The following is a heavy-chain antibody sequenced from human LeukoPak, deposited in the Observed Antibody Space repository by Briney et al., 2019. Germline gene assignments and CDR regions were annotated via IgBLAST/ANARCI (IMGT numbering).Heavy chain of an antibody. V-gene: IGHV4-34*01. Sequence: SETLSLTRAVYGGSFSGYYWSWIRQPPGKGLEWIGEINHSGSTNYNPSLKSRVTISVDTSKNQFSLKLSSVTAADTAVYYCARGSSYFNWFDPWGQGTLVTVSS. CDR2: INHSGST. CDR1: GGSFSGYY. CDR3: ARGSSYFNWFDP. D-gene: IGHD1-26*01. J-gene: IGHJ5*02.